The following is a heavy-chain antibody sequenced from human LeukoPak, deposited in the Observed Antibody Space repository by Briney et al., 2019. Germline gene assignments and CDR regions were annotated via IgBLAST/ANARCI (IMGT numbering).Heavy chain of an antibody. CDR1: GYTFTGYY. CDR3: VQWLVRYYYYY. V-gene: IGHV1-2*02. D-gene: IGHD6-19*01. J-gene: IGHJ4*02. CDR2: INPNSGGT. Sequence: ASVKVSCKASGYTFTGYYMHWVRQAPGQGLEWMGWINPNSGGTNYAQKFQGRVTMTRDTSISTAYMELSRLGSDDTAVYYCVQWLVRYYYYYWGQGTLVTVSS.